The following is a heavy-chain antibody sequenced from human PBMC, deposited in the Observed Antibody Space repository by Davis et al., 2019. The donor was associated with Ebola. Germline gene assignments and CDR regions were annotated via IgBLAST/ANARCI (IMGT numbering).Heavy chain of an antibody. CDR2: IYYSGST. Sequence: MPSETLFLTCTVSGGSISSYYWSWIRQPPGKGLEWIGYIYYSGSTNYNPSLKSRVTISVDTSKNQFSLKLSSVTAADTAVYYCARHGRIRWELRPIGYFDYWGQGTLVTVSS. CDR3: ARHGRIRWELRPIGYFDY. J-gene: IGHJ4*02. D-gene: IGHD1-26*01. V-gene: IGHV4-59*08. CDR1: GGSISSYY.